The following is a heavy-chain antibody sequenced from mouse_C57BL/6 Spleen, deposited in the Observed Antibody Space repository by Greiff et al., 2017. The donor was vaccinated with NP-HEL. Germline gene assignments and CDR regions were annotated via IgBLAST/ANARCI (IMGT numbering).Heavy chain of an antibody. CDR1: GYTFTDYE. J-gene: IGHJ4*01. CDR2: IDPETGGT. D-gene: IGHD2-3*01. Sequence: VQLQQSGAELVRPGASVTLSCKASGYTFTDYEMHWVKQTPVHGLEWIGAIDPETGGTAYNQKFKGKAILTADKSSSTAYMELRSLTSEDSAVYYCTRWLLLAMDYWGQGTSVTVSS. CDR3: TRWLLLAMDY. V-gene: IGHV1-15*01.